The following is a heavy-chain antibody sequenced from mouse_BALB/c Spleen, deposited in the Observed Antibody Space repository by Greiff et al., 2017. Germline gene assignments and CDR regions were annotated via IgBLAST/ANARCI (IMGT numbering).Heavy chain of an antibody. J-gene: IGHJ3*01. CDR1: GFTFSSFG. CDR3: ARSRDGNYLAWFAY. CDR2: ISSGSSTI. Sequence: EVQVVESGGGLVQPGGSRKLSCAASGFTFSSFGMHWVRQAPEKGLEWVAYISSGSSTIYYADTVKGRFTISRDNPKNTLFLQMTSLRSEDTAMYYCARSRDGNYLAWFAYWGQGTLVTVSA. D-gene: IGHD2-1*01. V-gene: IGHV5-17*02.